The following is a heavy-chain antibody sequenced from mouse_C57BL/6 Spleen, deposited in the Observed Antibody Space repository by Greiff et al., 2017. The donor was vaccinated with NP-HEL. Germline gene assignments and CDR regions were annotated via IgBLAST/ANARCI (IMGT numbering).Heavy chain of an antibody. D-gene: IGHD1-1*01. J-gene: IGHJ2*01. V-gene: IGHV1-52*01. CDR1: GYTFTSYW. CDR3: ARSYYGSSYFDY. CDR2: IDPSDSET. Sequence: VQLQESGAELVRPGSSVKLSCKASGYTFTSYWMHWVKQRPIQGLEWIGNIDPSDSETHYNQKFKDKATLTVDKSSSTAYMQLSSLTSEDSAVYYCARSYYGSSYFDYWGQGTTLTVSS.